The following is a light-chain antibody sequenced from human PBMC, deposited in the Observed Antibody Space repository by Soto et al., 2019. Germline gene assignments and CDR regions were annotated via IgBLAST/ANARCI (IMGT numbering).Light chain of an antibody. CDR1: QSISSNF. Sequence: DIVLTQSPGTLSLSPGERATLSCRASQSISSNFLAWYQQRPGQAPRLLIYGASKRATGIPDRVAGSGSGAYFPRNISRLEDEVFVVYYWQYYDSSLTFGLGTKVEIK. CDR2: GAS. CDR3: QYYDSSLT. V-gene: IGKV3-20*01. J-gene: IGKJ1*01.